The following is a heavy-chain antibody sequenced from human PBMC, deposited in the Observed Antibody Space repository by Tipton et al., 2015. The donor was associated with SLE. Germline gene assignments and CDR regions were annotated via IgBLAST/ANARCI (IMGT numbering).Heavy chain of an antibody. V-gene: IGHV4-38-2*02. D-gene: IGHD1-26*01. CDR2: IYHSGST. CDR1: AYSISSGYY. CDR3: AREAGSWDYYYMDV. J-gene: IGHJ6*03. Sequence: TLSLTCAVSAYSISSGYYWGWIRQPPGKGLEWIGSIYHSGSTYYNASLKSRVTISVDTSKNQFSLKLTSVTAADTAVYYCAREAGSWDYYYMDVWGQGTTVTVSS.